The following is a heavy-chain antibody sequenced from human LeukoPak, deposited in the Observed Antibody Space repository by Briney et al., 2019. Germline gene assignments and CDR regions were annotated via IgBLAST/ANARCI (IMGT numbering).Heavy chain of an antibody. CDR3: ARRGTSSSWAHFDY. CDR1: GFTFSSYW. J-gene: IGHJ4*02. CDR2: IKQDGSER. Sequence: PGGSLRLSCAASGFTFSSYWLTWARQAPGKGLEWVANIKQDGSERYYVDSVKGRFTISRDNVKNSLYLQMNSLGDEDTAVYYCARRGTSSSWAHFDYWGQGTLVTVSS. D-gene: IGHD6-13*01. V-gene: IGHV3-7*05.